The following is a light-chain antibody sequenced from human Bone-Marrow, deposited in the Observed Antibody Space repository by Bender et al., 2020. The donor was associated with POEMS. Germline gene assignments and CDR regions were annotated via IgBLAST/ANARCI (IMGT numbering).Light chain of an antibody. CDR3: YSYTSSSSV. CDR2: DFV. Sequence: QSALTQPRSVSGSPGQSVTISCTGTSSDVGGYNYVSWYQQHPGKAPKLIIFDFVNRPPGGSDHFSGSKSGFTASLSISGLQADDEAYYYCYSYTSSSSVFGGGTKLTVL. V-gene: IGLV2-11*01. J-gene: IGLJ2*01. CDR1: SSDVGGYNY.